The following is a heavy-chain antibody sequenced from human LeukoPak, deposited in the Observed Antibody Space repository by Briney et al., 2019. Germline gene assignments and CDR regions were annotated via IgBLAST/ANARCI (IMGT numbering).Heavy chain of an antibody. CDR1: GGSISSYY. Sequence: SETLSLTCTVSGGSISSYYWSWIRQPPGKGLEWIGYIYYSGSTNYNPSLKSRVTISVDTSKNQFSLKLSSVTAADTAVYYCARSVGSSSILDYWGQGTLVTVSS. CDR2: IYYSGST. J-gene: IGHJ4*02. CDR3: ARSVGSSSILDY. D-gene: IGHD6-6*01. V-gene: IGHV4-59*08.